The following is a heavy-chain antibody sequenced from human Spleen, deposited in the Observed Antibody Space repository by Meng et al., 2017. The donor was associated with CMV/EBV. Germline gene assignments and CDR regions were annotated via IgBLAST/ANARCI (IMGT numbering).Heavy chain of an antibody. D-gene: IGHD2-21*01. CDR1: GFTFKNYG. Sequence: LSLTCAASGFTFKNYGMAWVRQAPGKGLERVAFIRDDTLSSLYADSVKGRFSISRDNSRNTMSLQMSSLRGEDTAVYYCAKDASTYCGGDCPFDSWGQGTLVTVSS. CDR3: AKDASTYCGGDCPFDS. J-gene: IGHJ4*02. CDR2: IRDDTLSS. V-gene: IGHV3-30*02.